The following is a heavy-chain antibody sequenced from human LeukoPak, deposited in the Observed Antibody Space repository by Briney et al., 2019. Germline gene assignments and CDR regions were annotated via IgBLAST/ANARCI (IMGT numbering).Heavy chain of an antibody. Sequence: GGSLRLSCAASGFTFSIYGMHWVRQAPGKGLEWVAVISYDGSNKYYADSVKGRFTISRDNSKNTLYLQMNSLRAEDTAVYYCAKDVGATFWGQGTLVTVSS. CDR2: ISYDGSNK. D-gene: IGHD1-26*01. CDR1: GFTFSIYG. V-gene: IGHV3-30*18. J-gene: IGHJ4*02. CDR3: AKDVGATF.